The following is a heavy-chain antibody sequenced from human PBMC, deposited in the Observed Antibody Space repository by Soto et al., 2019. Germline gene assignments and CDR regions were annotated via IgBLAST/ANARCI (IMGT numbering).Heavy chain of an antibody. J-gene: IGHJ4*02. CDR1: GGSISSFY. CDR2: IYYSGST. D-gene: IGHD5-18*01. V-gene: IGHV4-59*01. CDR3: ARAGTAMVIYYFAY. Sequence: SETLSHTCTVSGGSISSFYWSWIRQPPGKGLEWIGYIYYSGSTNYNPSLKSRVTISVDTSKNQFSLKLSSVTAADTAVYYCARAGTAMVIYYFAYWGQGTLVTVS.